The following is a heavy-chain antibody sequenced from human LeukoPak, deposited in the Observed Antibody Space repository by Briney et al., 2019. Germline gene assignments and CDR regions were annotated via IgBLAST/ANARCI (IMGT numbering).Heavy chain of an antibody. CDR1: GFTFSSYS. CDR3: ARDSYYYGSGSAQVDY. J-gene: IGHJ4*02. Sequence: GGSLRLSCAASGFTFSSYSMNWVRQAPGKGLEWVSSISSSSYIYYADSVKGRFTISRDNAKNSLYLQMNSLRAEDTAVYYCARDSYYYGSGSAQVDYWGQGTLVTVSS. D-gene: IGHD3-10*01. V-gene: IGHV3-21*01. CDR2: ISSSSYI.